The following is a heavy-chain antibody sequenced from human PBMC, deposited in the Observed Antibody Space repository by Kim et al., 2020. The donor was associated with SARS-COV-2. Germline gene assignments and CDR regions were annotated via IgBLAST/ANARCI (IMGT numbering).Heavy chain of an antibody. CDR3: AKVGWGQQLIGPFDY. CDR2: ISYDGSNK. J-gene: IGHJ4*02. D-gene: IGHD6-13*01. Sequence: GGSLRLSCAASGFTFSSYGMHWVRQAPGKGLEWVAVISYDGSNKYYADSVKGRFTISRDNSKNTLYLQMNSLRAEDTAVYYCAKVGWGQQLIGPFDYWGQGTLVTVSS. CDR1: GFTFSSYG. V-gene: IGHV3-30*18.